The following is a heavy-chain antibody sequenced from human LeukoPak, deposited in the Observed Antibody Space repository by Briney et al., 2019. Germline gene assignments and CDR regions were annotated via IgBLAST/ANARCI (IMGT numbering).Heavy chain of an antibody. D-gene: IGHD7-27*01. CDR1: GGSFSGYY. V-gene: IGHV4-34*01. Sequence: SETLSLTCAVYGGSFSGYYWSWIRQPPGKGLEWIGEINHSGSTNYNPSLKSRVTIPVDTSKNQFSLKLSSVTAADTAVYYCARGLLGRRNAFDIWGQGTMVTVSS. CDR2: INHSGST. J-gene: IGHJ3*02. CDR3: ARGLLGRRNAFDI.